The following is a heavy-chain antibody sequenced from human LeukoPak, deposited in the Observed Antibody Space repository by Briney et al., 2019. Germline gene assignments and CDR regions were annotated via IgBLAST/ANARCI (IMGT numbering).Heavy chain of an antibody. CDR2: ISSSSSYI. Sequence: GGSLRLSCAASGFTFSSYSMNWVRQAPGKGLEWVSSISSSSSYIYYADSVKGRFTISRDNAKNSLYLQMNSLRAEDTAVYYCASPSGYSYGYYYWGQGTLVTVSS. D-gene: IGHD5-18*01. CDR3: ASPSGYSYGYYY. J-gene: IGHJ4*02. V-gene: IGHV3-21*01. CDR1: GFTFSSYS.